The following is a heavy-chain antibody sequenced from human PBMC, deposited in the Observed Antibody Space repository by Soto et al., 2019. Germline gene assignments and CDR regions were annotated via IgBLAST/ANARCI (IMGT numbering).Heavy chain of an antibody. V-gene: IGHV3-30-3*02. CDR3: ARPPYQAYCTDGVCHRFDY. Sequence: QEQLVESGGGVVQPGGSLKLSCAASGFSFSRYAMHWVRQAPGKGLECVAYISYDGNDKYYADSVKGRFTISRDDSKNTLYLQMTSLSTEDTAFYFCARPPYQAYCTDGVCHRFDYWGPGALVTVSS. CDR2: ISYDGNDK. J-gene: IGHJ4*02. D-gene: IGHD2-8*01. CDR1: GFSFSRYA.